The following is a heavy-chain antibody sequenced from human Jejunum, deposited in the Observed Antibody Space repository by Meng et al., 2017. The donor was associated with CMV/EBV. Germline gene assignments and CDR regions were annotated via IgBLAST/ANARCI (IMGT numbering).Heavy chain of an antibody. D-gene: IGHD4-11*01. CDR2: IYADDST. V-gene: IGHV3-66*01. CDR1: GFIGNDKF. Sequence: VWEVEAVGNLAQAGGSLRLSCGVSGFIGNDKFMSWGRQAPGKGLEWVSVIYADDSTYYADSVRGRFTISRDNSKNTLFLQMYSLGAEDTAVYYCARNLQSSVNSMDYWGQGTLVTVSS. CDR3: ARNLQSSVNSMDY. J-gene: IGHJ4*02.